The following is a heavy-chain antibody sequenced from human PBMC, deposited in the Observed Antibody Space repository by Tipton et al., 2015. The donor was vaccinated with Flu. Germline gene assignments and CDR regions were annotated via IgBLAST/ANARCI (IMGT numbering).Heavy chain of an antibody. V-gene: IGHV4-59*01. D-gene: IGHD6-19*01. CDR2: IYYSGST. CDR1: GGSISSYY. Sequence: TLSLTCTVSGGSISSYYWSWIRQPPGKGLEWIGYIYYSGSTNYNPSLKSRVTISVDTSKNQFSLKLSSVTAADTAVYYCARVYTNSGGPQRRHKRPYYYYGMDVWGQGTTVTVSS. J-gene: IGHJ6*02. CDR3: ARVYTNSGGPQRRHKRPYYYYGMDV.